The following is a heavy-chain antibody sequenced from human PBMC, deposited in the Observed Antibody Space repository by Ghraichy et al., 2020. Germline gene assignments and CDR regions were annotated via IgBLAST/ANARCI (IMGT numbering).Heavy chain of an antibody. Sequence: GGSLRLSCAASGFTFSSYGMTWVRQAPGKGLEWVSSISSSSSYKHYADSVKGRFTISRDNAKNSLYLQMNSLRAEDTAVYYCARDLSSNWYSDVMGGYYYYDGMDGWGQGTTVTV. V-gene: IGHV3-21*01. CDR1: GFTFSSYG. CDR3: ARDLSSNWYSDVMGGYYYYDGMDG. CDR2: ISSSSSYK. J-gene: IGHJ6*02. D-gene: IGHD6-13*01.